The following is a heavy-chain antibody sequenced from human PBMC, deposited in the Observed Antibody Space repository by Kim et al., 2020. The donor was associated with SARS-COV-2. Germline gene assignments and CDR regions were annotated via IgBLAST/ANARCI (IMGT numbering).Heavy chain of an antibody. CDR1: GFTFGEYG. V-gene: IGHV3-9*01. Sequence: GGSLRLSCAASGFTFGEYGMHWVRQAPGKGLEWVSGISWNSGRIGYADSVKGRFTMSRDNANNYMYLQMNSLRVEDTAMYYCVKDRLLTRSSWYGFDYWGQGTLVTVSS. J-gene: IGHJ4*02. CDR3: VKDRLLTRSSWYGFDY. D-gene: IGHD6-13*01. CDR2: ISWNSGRI.